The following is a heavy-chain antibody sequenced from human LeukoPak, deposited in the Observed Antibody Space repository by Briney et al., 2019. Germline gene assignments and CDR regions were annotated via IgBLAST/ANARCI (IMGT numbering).Heavy chain of an antibody. CDR2: IYYSGST. J-gene: IGHJ4*02. V-gene: IGHV4-31*03. CDR1: GGSISSGGYY. D-gene: IGHD5-12*01. Sequence: SETLSLTCTVSGGSISSGGYYWSWIRQHPGKGLEWIGYIYYSGSTYYNPSLKSRVTISVDTSKNQFSLKLSSVTAADTAVYYCARDSGGYMAYYFDYWGQGTLVTVSS. CDR3: ARDSGGYMAYYFDY.